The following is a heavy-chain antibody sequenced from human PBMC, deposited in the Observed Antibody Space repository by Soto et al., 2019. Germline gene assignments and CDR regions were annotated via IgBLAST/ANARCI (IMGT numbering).Heavy chain of an antibody. CDR3: ARETPTSVATPTPTHFDY. J-gene: IGHJ4*02. V-gene: IGHV1-69*01. D-gene: IGHD5-12*01. Sequence: QVQLVQSGAEVKKPGSSVKVSCKASGGTFSSYAISWVRHAPGQGLEWMGGIIPIFGTANYAQKFQGRVTITADESTSTAYMELSSLRSEDTAVYYCARETPTSVATPTPTHFDYWGQGTLVTVSS. CDR2: IIPIFGTA. CDR1: GGTFSSYA.